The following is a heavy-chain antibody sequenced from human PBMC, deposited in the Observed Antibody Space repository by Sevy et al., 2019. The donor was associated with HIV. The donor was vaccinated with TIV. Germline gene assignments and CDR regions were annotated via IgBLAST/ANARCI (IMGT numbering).Heavy chain of an antibody. D-gene: IGHD5-12*01. CDR3: ARAPPVRSGDDSLNWFDP. CDR2: IHYTGTT. CDR1: GGCMSAYH. V-gene: IGHV4-59*01. J-gene: IGHJ5*02. Sequence: SETLSLTCTVSGGCMSAYHWSWIRQPPGKGLECIGYIHYTGTTNYNPALKSRVTISVDTSKNQFSLKLSSVTAADTALYYCARAPPVRSGDDSLNWFDPWGQGSLVTVSS.